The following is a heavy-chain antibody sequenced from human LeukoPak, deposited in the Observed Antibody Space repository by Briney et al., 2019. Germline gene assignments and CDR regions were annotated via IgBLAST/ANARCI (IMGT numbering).Heavy chain of an antibody. CDR2: ISYDGSNK. J-gene: IGHJ4*02. Sequence: GGSLRLSCAASGFTFSSYAMHWVRQAPGKGLEWVAVISYDGSNKYYADSVKGRFTISRDNSKNTLYLQINSLRAEDTAVYYCARVKYYGGNSSPPFDYWGQGTLVTVSS. CDR1: GFTFSSYA. D-gene: IGHD4-23*01. CDR3: ARVKYYGGNSSPPFDY. V-gene: IGHV3-30*04.